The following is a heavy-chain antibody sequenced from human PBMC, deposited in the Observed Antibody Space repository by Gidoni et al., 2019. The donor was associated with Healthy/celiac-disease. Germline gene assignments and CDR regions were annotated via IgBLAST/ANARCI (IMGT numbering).Heavy chain of an antibody. CDR1: GGTFSSYA. J-gene: IGHJ5*02. CDR2: SIPTFGTA. D-gene: IGHD6-19*01. V-gene: IGHV1-69*01. Sequence: QVQLVQSGAEVKKPGYSVKVSCKASGGTFSSYAISWVRQAPGQGLEWMGGSIPTFGTANYAQKFQGRVTITADESTSTAYMELSSLRSEDTAVYYCAREAVAGYNWFDPWGQGTLVTVSS. CDR3: AREAVAGYNWFDP.